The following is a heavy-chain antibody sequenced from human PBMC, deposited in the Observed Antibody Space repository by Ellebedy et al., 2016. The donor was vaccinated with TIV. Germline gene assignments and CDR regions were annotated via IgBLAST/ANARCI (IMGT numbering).Heavy chain of an antibody. V-gene: IGHV3-74*01. CDR3: ARASFYDVDLSGWYFDL. CDR1: GFTVSSYW. CDR2: INSDGSST. J-gene: IGHJ2*01. D-gene: IGHD3-10*02. Sequence: GESLKISCAASGFTVSSYWMHWVRQAPGKGLVWVSRINSDGSSTNYADSVKGRFTIPRDSAKNTLYLQMNSLRTEDTAVYYSARASFYDVDLSGWYFDLWGRGTLVTVSS.